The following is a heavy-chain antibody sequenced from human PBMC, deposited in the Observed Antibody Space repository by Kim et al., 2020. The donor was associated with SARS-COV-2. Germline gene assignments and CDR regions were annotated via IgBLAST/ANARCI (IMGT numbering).Heavy chain of an antibody. CDR1: GYTFTSYY. Sequence: ASVKVSCKASGYTFTSYYMHWVRQAPGQGLEWMGIINPSGGSTSYAQKFQGRVTMTRDTSTSTAYMELSSLRSEDTAVYYCARGTGGGQSSGWYYLDDWGQGTRVTVSS. J-gene: IGHJ4*02. CDR3: ARGTGGGQSSGWYYLDD. CDR2: INPSGGST. V-gene: IGHV1-46*01. D-gene: IGHD6-19*01.